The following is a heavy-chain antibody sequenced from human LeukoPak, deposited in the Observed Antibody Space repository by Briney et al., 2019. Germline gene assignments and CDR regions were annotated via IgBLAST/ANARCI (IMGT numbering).Heavy chain of an antibody. J-gene: IGHJ4*02. D-gene: IGHD6-13*01. CDR2: ISPAGGTT. CDR1: GFTFSSEA. V-gene: IGHV3-23*01. Sequence: GSLRLSGAVSGFTFSSEAMGWVRQLPGGGLEWVSTISPAGGTTYYAESMKGRFTISRDNSKSTLYLQMNSLRVEDTAVYYCTKVRSGSSSWALRVFDYWGQGALVTVSS. CDR3: TKVRSGSSSWALRVFDY.